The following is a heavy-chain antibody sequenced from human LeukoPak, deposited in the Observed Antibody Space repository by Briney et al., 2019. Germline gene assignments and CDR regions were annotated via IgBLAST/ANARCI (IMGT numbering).Heavy chain of an antibody. J-gene: IGHJ4*02. CDR2: ISSSGSTI. CDR3: ARADDSSGYPFDY. D-gene: IGHD3-22*01. CDR1: GFTFSSYE. Sequence: QTGGSLRLSCAASGFTFSSYEMNWVRQAPGKGLEWVSYISSSGSTIYYADSVKGRFTISRDNAKNSLYLQMYSLRAEDTAVYYCARADDSSGYPFDYWGQGTLVTVSS. V-gene: IGHV3-48*03.